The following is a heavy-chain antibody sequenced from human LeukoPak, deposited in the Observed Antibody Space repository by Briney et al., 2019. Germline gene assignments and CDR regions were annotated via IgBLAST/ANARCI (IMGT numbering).Heavy chain of an antibody. J-gene: IGHJ6*02. CDR2: IIPILGIA. CDR1: GGTFSSYA. Sequence: ASVKVSCKASGGTFSSYAISWVRQAPGQGLEWMGRIIPILGIANYAQKFQGRVTITADKSTSTAYMELSSLRSEDTAVYYCARGPASAPYYDILAKPEPYGMDVWGQGTTVTVSS. V-gene: IGHV1-69*04. CDR3: ARGPASAPYYDILAKPEPYGMDV. D-gene: IGHD3-9*01.